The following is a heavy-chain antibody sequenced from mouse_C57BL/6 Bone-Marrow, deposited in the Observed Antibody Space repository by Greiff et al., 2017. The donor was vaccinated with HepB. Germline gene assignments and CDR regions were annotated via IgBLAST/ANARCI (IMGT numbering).Heavy chain of an antibody. CDR2: IDPSDSYT. CDR3: ASLYYYGSSYDYAIDY. Sequence: QVQLQQPGAELVRPGTSVKLSCKASGYTFTSYWMHWVKQRPGQGLEWIGVIDPSDSYTNYNQKFKGKATLTVDTSSSTAYMQLSSLTSEDSAVYYCASLYYYGSSYDYAIDYWGQGTSVTVSS. D-gene: IGHD1-1*01. J-gene: IGHJ4*01. V-gene: IGHV1-59*01. CDR1: GYTFTSYW.